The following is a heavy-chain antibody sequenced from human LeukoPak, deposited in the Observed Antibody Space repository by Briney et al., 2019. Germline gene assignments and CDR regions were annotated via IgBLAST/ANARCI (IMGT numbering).Heavy chain of an antibody. CDR3: ARSRPNYYGSGSYFDY. V-gene: IGHV1-8*03. CDR2: MNPNSGNT. Sequence: GASVKVSCKASEYTFTSYDIKWVRQATGQGLEWMGWMNPNSGNTGYAQKFQGRVTITRNTSISTAYMELSSLRSEDTAVYYCARSRPNYYGSGSYFDYWGQGTLVTVSS. J-gene: IGHJ4*02. CDR1: EYTFTSYD. D-gene: IGHD3-10*01.